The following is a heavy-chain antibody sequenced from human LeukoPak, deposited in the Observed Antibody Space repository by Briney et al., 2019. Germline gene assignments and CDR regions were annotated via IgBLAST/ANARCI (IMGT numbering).Heavy chain of an antibody. Sequence: GGSLRLSCAASGFTFSSHWMHWVRQAPGKGLVWVSRINTDGSSTSYADSVKGRFTISRDNAKNTLYLQMNSLKTEDTAVYYCTTDGSGSSALDYWGQGTLVTVSS. V-gene: IGHV3-74*01. CDR2: INTDGSST. J-gene: IGHJ4*02. CDR1: GFTFSSHW. D-gene: IGHD3-10*01. CDR3: TTDGSGSSALDY.